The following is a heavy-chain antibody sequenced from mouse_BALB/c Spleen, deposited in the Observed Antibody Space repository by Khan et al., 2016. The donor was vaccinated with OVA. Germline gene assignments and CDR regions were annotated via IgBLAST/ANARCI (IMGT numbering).Heavy chain of an antibody. J-gene: IGHJ2*01. CDR3: TRDRIDY. CDR1: GYTFTTYW. CDR2: INPTSGYT. Sequence: VQLQQSGAERAKPGASVKMSCKASGYTFTTYWMHWVKQRPGQGLEWIGYINPTSGYTDYNEKFKDRATLSADKSSSPAYMQMSSLTSEDSAVYYCTRDRIDYWGQGTTLTVSS. V-gene: IGHV1-7*01.